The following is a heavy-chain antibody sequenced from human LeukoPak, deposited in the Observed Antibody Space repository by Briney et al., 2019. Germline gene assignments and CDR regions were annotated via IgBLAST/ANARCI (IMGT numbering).Heavy chain of an antibody. D-gene: IGHD3-10*01. CDR3: ARDLWFGAGRVFDI. J-gene: IGHJ3*02. Sequence: SETLSLTCTVSGYSISSGYYWGWIRQPPGKGLEWIGSIYHSGSTYYNPSLKSRVTISVDTSKNQFSLKLSSVTAADTAVYYCARDLWFGAGRVFDIWGQGTMVTVSS. CDR1: GYSISSGYY. CDR2: IYHSGST. V-gene: IGHV4-38-2*02.